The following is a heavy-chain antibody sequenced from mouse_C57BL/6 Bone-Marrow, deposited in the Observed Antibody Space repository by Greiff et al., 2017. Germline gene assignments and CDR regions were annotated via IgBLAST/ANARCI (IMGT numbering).Heavy chain of an antibody. J-gene: IGHJ4*01. CDR3: TSITTVAYYAMDY. CDR2: IDPENGDT. Sequence: VQLQQSGAELVRPGASVKLSCTASGFNIKDDYMHWVKQRPEQGLEWIGWIDPENGDTEYASKFQGKATITADTSSNTAYLQPSSLTSEDTAVYYCTSITTVAYYAMDYWGQGASVTVSS. D-gene: IGHD1-1*01. CDR1: GFNIKDDY. V-gene: IGHV14-4*01.